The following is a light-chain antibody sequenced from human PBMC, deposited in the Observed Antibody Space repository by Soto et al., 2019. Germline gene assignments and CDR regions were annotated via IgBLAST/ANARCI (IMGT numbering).Light chain of an antibody. CDR1: QSISSY. CDR2: AAS. Sequence: DIQMTQSPSSLSASVGDRVTITCRASQSISSYLNWYQQKPGKAPKLLIYAASTLQSGVPSRFSGSGSGTDFTLAISSLQXEDFATYYCQQVNGYPRDITFGGGTKVDIK. J-gene: IGKJ4*01. CDR3: QQVNGYPRDIT. V-gene: IGKV1-39*01.